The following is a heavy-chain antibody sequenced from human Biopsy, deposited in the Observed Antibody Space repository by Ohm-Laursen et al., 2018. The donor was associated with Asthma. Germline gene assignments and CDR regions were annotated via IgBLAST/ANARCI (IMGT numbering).Heavy chain of an antibody. CDR3: ARTYYDFLTGQVNDAFAM. CDR1: GYTFINYA. V-gene: IGHV1-3*01. D-gene: IGHD3-9*01. Sequence: GASVKVSCNASGYTFINYAIHWVRQAPGQRLEWMGWTNAGNGNTKYSQKFQGRVTISRDTSASTAYMDLSSLRSEDTAVYYCARTYYDFLTGQVNDAFAMWGQGTMVTVSS. J-gene: IGHJ3*02. CDR2: TNAGNGNT.